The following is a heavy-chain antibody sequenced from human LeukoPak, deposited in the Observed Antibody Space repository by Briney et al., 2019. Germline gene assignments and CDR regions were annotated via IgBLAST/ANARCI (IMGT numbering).Heavy chain of an antibody. CDR1: GYIFTSYA. J-gene: IGHJ3*01. D-gene: IGHD6-19*01. Sequence: ASVKVSCKASGYIFTSYAMNWVRQAPGQGLEWMGWINTNTGNPTYAQGFTGRFVFSLDTSVSTAYLQISSLKAEDTAVYYCARGPAEPGIAVAGTGNWFDPWGQGTMVTVSS. V-gene: IGHV7-4-1*02. CDR2: INTNTGNP. CDR3: ARGPAEPGIAVAGTGNWFDP.